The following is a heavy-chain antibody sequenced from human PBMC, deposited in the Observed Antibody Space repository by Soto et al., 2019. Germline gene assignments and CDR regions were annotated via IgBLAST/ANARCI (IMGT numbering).Heavy chain of an antibody. Sequence: QVQLQESGPGLVKPSQTLSLTCTVSGGSISSGGYYWSWIRQHPGKGLEWIGYIYYSGSTYFNPSLKSRLTIAVDTSKNHCSLQQSSVTAADTAVYYCARAGHSSSSEGANWFDPWGQGTLGTVSS. CDR2: IYYSGST. CDR3: ARAGHSSSSEGANWFDP. V-gene: IGHV4-31*03. D-gene: IGHD6-6*01. CDR1: GGSISSGGYY. J-gene: IGHJ5*02.